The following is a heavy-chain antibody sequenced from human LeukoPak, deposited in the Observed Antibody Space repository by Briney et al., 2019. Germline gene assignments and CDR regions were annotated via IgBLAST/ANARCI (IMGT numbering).Heavy chain of an antibody. CDR2: IDPSDSYT. J-gene: IGHJ5*02. V-gene: IGHV5-10-1*01. D-gene: IGHD2-21*01. CDR1: GYSFTRYW. CDR3: ARHEGGLLVPDWFYP. Sequence: GESLRISCKGSGYSFTRYWISSVRQMPGKGLEWMGRIDPSDSYTNYSPSFQGHVTISADKSISTASLQWSSLKASDTAMYYCARHEGGLLVPDWFYPWGQGTLVTVSS.